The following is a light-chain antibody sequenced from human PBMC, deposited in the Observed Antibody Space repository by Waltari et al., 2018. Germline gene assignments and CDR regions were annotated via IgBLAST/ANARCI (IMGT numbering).Light chain of an antibody. CDR1: SSDVGGYNY. J-gene: IGLJ2*01. CDR2: DVS. CDR3: SSYTSSSTLRV. V-gene: IGLV2-14*03. Sequence: QSALTQPASVSGSPGQSITISCTGTSSDVGGYNYVSWYQQHPGKAPQLMIYDVSNRPSGGSNRFSGSKSGNTASLTISGLQAEDETDYYCSSYTSSSTLRVFGGGTKLTVL.